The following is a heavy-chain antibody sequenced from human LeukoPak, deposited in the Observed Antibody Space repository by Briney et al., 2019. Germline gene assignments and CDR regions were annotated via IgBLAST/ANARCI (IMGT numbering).Heavy chain of an antibody. CDR2: FHPKDADM. Sequence: ASVKVSCKVSGNSVTEVAIHWVRQTPGEGLEWMGGFHPKDADMIYAQKFRGRVTMSQDTSTDTVYMELSSLRSEDTAIYYCAIGQYSLLPGYLNNMEFWGKGATVTISS. D-gene: IGHD3-9*01. CDR3: AIGQYSLLPGYLNNMEF. V-gene: IGHV1-24*01. J-gene: IGHJ6*03. CDR1: GNSVTEVA.